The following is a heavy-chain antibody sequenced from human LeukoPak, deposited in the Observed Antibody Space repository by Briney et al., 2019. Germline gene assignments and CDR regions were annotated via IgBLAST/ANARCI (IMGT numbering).Heavy chain of an antibody. J-gene: IGHJ4*02. V-gene: IGHV3-7*01. CDR2: INHDGSAR. CDR3: ARVDYIDEGFGY. Sequence: GESLRLSCAASGFTFSSDWRTWGRQAQGKGVEWVANINHDGSARPYEHPVKGRFTISTDNATNSLYLQMNSLRAGDTAVYYCARVDYIDEGFGYCGRGTLVPVSS. CDR1: GFTFSSDW. D-gene: IGHD3-9*01.